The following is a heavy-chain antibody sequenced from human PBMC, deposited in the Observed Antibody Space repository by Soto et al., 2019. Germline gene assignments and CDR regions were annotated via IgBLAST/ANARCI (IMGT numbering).Heavy chain of an antibody. CDR2: IDHSGNP. V-gene: IGHV4-34*01. CDR3: VGGRGRLVGFDY. CDR1: ADSFSNYY. D-gene: IGHD1-26*01. J-gene: IGHJ4*02. Sequence: QVQLQQWGAGLLKPSETLSLTCGVNADSFSNYYWIWIRQPPGKGLEWIGEIDHSGNPNYSPSLNSRVTMSVDTSKNHFSLRLTSVTAADTAVYYCVGGRGRLVGFDYWGQGTLVTVSS.